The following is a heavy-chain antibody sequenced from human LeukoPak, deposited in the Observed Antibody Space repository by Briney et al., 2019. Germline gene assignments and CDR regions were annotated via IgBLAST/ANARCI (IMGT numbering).Heavy chain of an antibody. CDR2: IKQDGSEK. V-gene: IGHV3-7*01. J-gene: IGHJ4*02. CDR1: GFTFSTYW. Sequence: GGSLRLSCAAYGFTFSTYWMTWVRQAPGKGLEWVANIKQDGSEKYYVDSVKGRFTISRDNAKNSLYLQMNSLRAEDTAVYYCARDKIVGATYFDYWGQGTLVTVSS. D-gene: IGHD1-26*01. CDR3: ARDKIVGATYFDY.